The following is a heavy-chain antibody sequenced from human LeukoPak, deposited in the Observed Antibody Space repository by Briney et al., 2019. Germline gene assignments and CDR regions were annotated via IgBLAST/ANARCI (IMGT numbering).Heavy chain of an antibody. D-gene: IGHD1-26*01. CDR1: GYTFTGYY. CDR2: INPNSGGT. V-gene: IGHV1-2*02. Sequence: SVKVSCKASGYTFTGYYMHWVRQAPGQGLEWMGWINPNSGGTNYAQKFQGRVTMTRDTSISTAYMELSRLRSDDTAVYYCATEIPYSGSYYARFDPWGQGTLVTVSS. J-gene: IGHJ5*02. CDR3: ATEIPYSGSYYARFDP.